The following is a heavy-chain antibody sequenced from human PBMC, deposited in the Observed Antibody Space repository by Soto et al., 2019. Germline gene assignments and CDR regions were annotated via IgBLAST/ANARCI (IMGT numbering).Heavy chain of an antibody. Sequence: SETLSLTCAVSGGSISSGGSSWSWIRQPPGKGLEWIGYIYHSGSTHYNPSLKSRVTISVDRSKNQFSLKLSSVTAADTVVYYCATLPPRIVVVVLPIPSWGQGTLVTVSS. CDR1: GGSISSGGSS. V-gene: IGHV4-30-2*01. CDR2: IYHSGST. J-gene: IGHJ4*02. CDR3: ATLPPRIVVVVLPIPS. D-gene: IGHD2-15*01.